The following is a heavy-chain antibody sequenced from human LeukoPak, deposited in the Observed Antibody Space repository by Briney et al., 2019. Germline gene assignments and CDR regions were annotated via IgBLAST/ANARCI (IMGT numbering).Heavy chain of an antibody. J-gene: IGHJ4*02. CDR1: GGSFSGYY. CDR2: INHTGNT. V-gene: IGHV4-34*01. D-gene: IGHD2-8*01. CDR3: ARNGLMVYTKGAYFDY. Sequence: SETLSLTCAVYGGSFSGYYWSWVRQPPGKGLEWIGEINHTGNTNYNPSLKSRVTISVDTSKNQFSLKLTSVTAADTTVYYCARNGLMVYTKGAYFDYWGQGTLVTVSS.